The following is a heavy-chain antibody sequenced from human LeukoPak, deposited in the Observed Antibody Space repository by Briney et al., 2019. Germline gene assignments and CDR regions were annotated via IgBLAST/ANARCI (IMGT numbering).Heavy chain of an antibody. Sequence: GGSLRLSCAASGFTFSSYSMNWVRQAPGKGLEWVSSISSSSSYIYYADSVKGRSTISRDNAKNSLYLQMNSLRAEDTAVYYCARARVGATTLYYYMDVWGKGTTVTVSS. CDR2: ISSSSSYI. CDR3: ARARVGATTLYYYMDV. V-gene: IGHV3-21*01. CDR1: GFTFSSYS. J-gene: IGHJ6*03. D-gene: IGHD1-26*01.